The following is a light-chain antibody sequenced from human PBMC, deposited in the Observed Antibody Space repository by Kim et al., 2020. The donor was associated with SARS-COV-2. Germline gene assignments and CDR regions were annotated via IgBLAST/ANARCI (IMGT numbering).Light chain of an antibody. CDR3: QQYGSSPQT. V-gene: IGKV3-20*01. CDR2: GAS. J-gene: IGKJ1*01. CDR1: QSVSNSY. Sequence: DIVLTQSPGTLSLSPGERATLSCRASQSVSNSYLAWYQQKPGQAPRLLIYGASSRASGIPDRFSGSGSGTDFTLTISRLEPEDFAVYYCQQYGSSPQTFGQGTKVDIK.